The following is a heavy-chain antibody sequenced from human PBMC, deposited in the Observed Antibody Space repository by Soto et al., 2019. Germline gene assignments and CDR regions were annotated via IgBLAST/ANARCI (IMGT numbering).Heavy chain of an antibody. J-gene: IGHJ4*02. Sequence: SEILSLTCAVYGGSFSGYYWSWIRQPPGKGLEWIGEINHSGSTNYNPSLKSRVTISVDTSKNQFSLKLSSVTAADTAVYYCARGDYYDSSGYYYFDYWGQGTLVTVSS. CDR3: ARGDYYDSSGYYYFDY. V-gene: IGHV4-34*01. CDR2: INHSGST. D-gene: IGHD3-22*01. CDR1: GGSFSGYY.